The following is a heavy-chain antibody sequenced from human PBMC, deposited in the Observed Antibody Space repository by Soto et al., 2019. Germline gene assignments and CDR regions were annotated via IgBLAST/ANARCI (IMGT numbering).Heavy chain of an antibody. CDR1: GGSISSGGYY. V-gene: IGHV4-31*03. J-gene: IGHJ3*02. CDR3: ARDRGSGWPDAFDI. D-gene: IGHD6-19*01. Sequence: QVQLQESGPGLVKPSQTLSLTCTVSGGSISSGGYYWSWIRQHPGKGLEWIGYIYYSGSTYYNPSLKSRVTISVYTSKTQFSLKLRSVTAADTAVYYCARDRGSGWPDAFDIWGQGTMVTVSS. CDR2: IYYSGST.